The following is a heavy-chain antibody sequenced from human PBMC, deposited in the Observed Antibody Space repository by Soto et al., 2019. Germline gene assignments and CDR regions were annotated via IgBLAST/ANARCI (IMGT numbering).Heavy chain of an antibody. Sequence: QVQLVQSGTEVKKPGSSVKVSCKASGGTFRSNAISWVRQAPGQGLEWMGGLIPIFGTTKYAQKFQGRVTITADDSASTAYMELNSLRSDHTAVYYCASLPSFYYGSGYGMDVWGQGTTVTVSS. V-gene: IGHV1-69*01. CDR3: ASLPSFYYGSGYGMDV. CDR1: GGTFRSNA. J-gene: IGHJ6*02. D-gene: IGHD3-10*01. CDR2: LIPIFGTT.